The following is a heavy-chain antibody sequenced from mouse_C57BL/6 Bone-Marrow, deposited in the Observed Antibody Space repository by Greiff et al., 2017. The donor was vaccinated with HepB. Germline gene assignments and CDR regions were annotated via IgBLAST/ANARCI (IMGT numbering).Heavy chain of an antibody. CDR2: INPNNGGT. J-gene: IGHJ1*03. D-gene: IGHD2-4*01. Sequence: EVQLQQSGPELVKPGASVKISCKASGYTFTDYYMNWVKQSHGKSLEWIGDINPNNGGTSYNQKFKGKATLTVDKSSSTAYMELRSLTSEDSAVYYCAREGGLRRWYFDVWGTGTTVTVSS. CDR3: AREGGLRRWYFDV. CDR1: GYTFTDYY. V-gene: IGHV1-26*01.